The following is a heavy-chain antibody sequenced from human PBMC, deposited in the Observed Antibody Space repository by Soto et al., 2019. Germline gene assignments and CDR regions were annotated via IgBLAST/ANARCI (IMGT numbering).Heavy chain of an antibody. CDR2: IYYSGST. CDR3: ARPTRQWLGLRYYYGMDV. V-gene: IGHV4-30-4*01. Sequence: PSETLSLTCTVSGGSISSGDYYWSWIRQPPGKGLEWIGYIYYSGSTYYNPSLKSRVTISVDTSKNQFSLKLSSVTAADTAVYYCARPTRQWLGLRYYYGMDVWGQGTTVTVSS. CDR1: GGSISSGDYY. D-gene: IGHD6-19*01. J-gene: IGHJ6*02.